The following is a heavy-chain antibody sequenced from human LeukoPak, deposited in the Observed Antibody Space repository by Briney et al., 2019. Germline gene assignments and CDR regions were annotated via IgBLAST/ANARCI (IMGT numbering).Heavy chain of an antibody. D-gene: IGHD3-22*01. CDR3: ARDFYDSSGYPSFQH. Sequence: SETLSLTCAVYGGSFSGYYWSWIRQPPGKGLEWIGEINHSGSTNYNPSLKSRVTISVDTSKNQFSLKLSSVTAADSAVYYCARDFYDSSGYPSFQHWGQGTLVTVSS. CDR2: INHSGST. CDR1: GGSFSGYY. V-gene: IGHV4-34*01. J-gene: IGHJ1*01.